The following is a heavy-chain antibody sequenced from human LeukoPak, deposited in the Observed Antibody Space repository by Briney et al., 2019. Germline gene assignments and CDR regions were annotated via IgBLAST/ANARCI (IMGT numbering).Heavy chain of an antibody. CDR3: GGGGPEEDYFDY. J-gene: IGHJ4*02. V-gene: IGHV3-48*03. CDR2: ISSSGRTI. Sequence: PGGSLRLSCAASGFTFTSYEMSCVRQAPGKGLEWGSYISSSGRTIYYADSVKGGFTISRDSAKNSLYLQVNSLRAEDTAVYYCGGGGPEEDYFDYWGQGTLVTVSS. CDR1: GFTFTSYE. D-gene: IGHD1-14*01.